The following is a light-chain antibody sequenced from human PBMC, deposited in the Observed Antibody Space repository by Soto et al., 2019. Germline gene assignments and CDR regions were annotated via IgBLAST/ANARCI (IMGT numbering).Light chain of an antibody. CDR2: EVA. V-gene: IGLV2-14*01. CDR3: TSYTIRRSWV. CDR1: SSDVGAYNH. Sequence: QAVLTQPASVTGSPGQSITISCTGTSSDVGAYNHVSWYQQYPGTAPKLILYEVANRPSGVSHRFSGSKSGNTASLTISGLQPEDEADYYCTSYTIRRSWVIGGGTKLTVL. J-gene: IGLJ3*02.